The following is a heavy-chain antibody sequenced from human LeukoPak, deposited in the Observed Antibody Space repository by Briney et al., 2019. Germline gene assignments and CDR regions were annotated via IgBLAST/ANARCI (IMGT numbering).Heavy chain of an antibody. Sequence: ASVKVSCKASGCTFTSYGISGVRQAPGQGLEWMGWISAYNGNTNYAQKLQGRVTMTTDTSTSTAYMEVRSLRSDDTAVYYCARDASPYYDFWSGYLDYWGQGTLVTVSS. J-gene: IGHJ4*02. V-gene: IGHV1-18*01. CDR1: GCTFTSYG. CDR3: ARDASPYYDFWSGYLDY. CDR2: ISAYNGNT. D-gene: IGHD3-3*01.